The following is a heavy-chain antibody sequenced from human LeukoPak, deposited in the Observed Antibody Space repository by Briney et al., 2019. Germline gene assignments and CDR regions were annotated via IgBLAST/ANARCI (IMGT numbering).Heavy chain of an antibody. J-gene: IGHJ4*02. CDR1: GGSISSSNW. CDR3: ARVSSGATTVDY. CDR2: IYHSGST. Sequence: PSETLSLTCAVSGGSISSSNWWSWVRQPPGKGLEWIGEIYHSGSTNYNPSLKSRVTISVDRSKNQFSLKLSSVTAADTAVYYCARVSSGATTVDYWGQGTLVTVSS. D-gene: IGHD1-26*01. V-gene: IGHV4-4*02.